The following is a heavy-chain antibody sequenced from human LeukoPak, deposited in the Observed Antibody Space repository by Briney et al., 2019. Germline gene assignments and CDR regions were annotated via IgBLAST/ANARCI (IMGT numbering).Heavy chain of an antibody. CDR3: ARTSTYDYSNYAYFDY. CDR2: IYPGDSDT. D-gene: IGHD4-11*01. Sequence: GESLKISCKGSGYSFTSYWIGWVRQMPGKGLEWMGIIYPGDSDTRYSPSFQGQVTISADKSISTAYLQWSSLKASDTAMYYCARTSTYDYSNYAYFDYWGQGTLVTVSS. J-gene: IGHJ4*02. CDR1: GYSFTSYW. V-gene: IGHV5-51*01.